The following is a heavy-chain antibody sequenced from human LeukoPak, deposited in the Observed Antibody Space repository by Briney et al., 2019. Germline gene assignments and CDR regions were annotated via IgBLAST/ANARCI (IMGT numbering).Heavy chain of an antibody. CDR2: INHSGST. CDR3: ARALARYYYVSSGFPDY. CDR1: GGSFSGYY. J-gene: IGHJ4*02. D-gene: IGHD3-22*01. V-gene: IGHV4-34*01. Sequence: SETLSLTCAVSGGSFSGYYWSWIRQPPGKGLEWIGEINHSGSTNYNPSLKSRVTISVDASKNQFSLKLSSVTAADTAVYYCARALARYYYVSSGFPDYWGQGTLVTVSS.